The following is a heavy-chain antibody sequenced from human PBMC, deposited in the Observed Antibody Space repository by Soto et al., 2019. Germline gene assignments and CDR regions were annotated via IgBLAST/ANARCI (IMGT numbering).Heavy chain of an antibody. J-gene: IGHJ4*02. CDR3: ASGYFDWLMAL. CDR2: IYYSGSS. V-gene: IGHV4-39*01. Sequence: SETLSLTCTVSGGSISSINDYWGGIRQPPGKGLEWIGSIYYSGSSYYNPSLKSRVTISVDTSKNQFSLKLSSVTAADTAVYYCASGYFDWLMALWGQGNLVTVS. CDR1: GGSISSINDY. D-gene: IGHD3-9*01.